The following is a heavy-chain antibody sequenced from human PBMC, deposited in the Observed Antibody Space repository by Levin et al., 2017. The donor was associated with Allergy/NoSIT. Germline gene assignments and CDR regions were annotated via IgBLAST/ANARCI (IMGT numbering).Heavy chain of an antibody. CDR1: GYTFTNYW. J-gene: IGHJ3*02. Sequence: SCKGSGYTFTNYWIAWVRQMPGPFLSFLFLLSPFSSSPLSLPSFQGQVTISADKSISTAYLEWSSLKASDTAMYFCAKRGTESRYSSDIWGHGTMVTVSS. CDR3: AKRGTESRYSSDI. V-gene: IGHV5-51*01. CDR2: LSPFSSSP. D-gene: IGHD5-18*01.